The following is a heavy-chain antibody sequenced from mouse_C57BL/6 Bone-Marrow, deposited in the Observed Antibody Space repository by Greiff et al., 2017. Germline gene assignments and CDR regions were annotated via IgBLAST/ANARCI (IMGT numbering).Heavy chain of an antibody. CDR2: ISSGSSTF. Sequence: EVKLMESGGGLVKPGGSLKLSCAASGFTFSDYGMHWVRQAPEKGLEWVAYISSGSSTFYYADPVKGRFTISRDNAKHTLFLQMTSLRSEDTAMYYCARGGNDGYYRYFDYWGQGTTLTVSS. CDR1: GFTFSDYG. D-gene: IGHD2-3*01. J-gene: IGHJ2*01. CDR3: ARGGNDGYYRYFDY. V-gene: IGHV5-17*01.